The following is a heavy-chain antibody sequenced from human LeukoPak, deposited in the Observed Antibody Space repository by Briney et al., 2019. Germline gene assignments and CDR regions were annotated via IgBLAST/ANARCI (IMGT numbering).Heavy chain of an antibody. CDR2: IYYSGST. CDR3: ARVDPDSSSTLEVFDY. CDR1: GGSISSYY. J-gene: IGHJ4*02. Sequence: ETLSLTCTVSGGSISSYYWSWIRQPPGKGLEWIGYIYYSGSTNYNPSLKSRVTISVDTSKNQFSLKLSSVTAADTAVYYCARVDPDSSSTLEVFDYWGQGTLVTVSS. V-gene: IGHV4-59*01. D-gene: IGHD6-6*01.